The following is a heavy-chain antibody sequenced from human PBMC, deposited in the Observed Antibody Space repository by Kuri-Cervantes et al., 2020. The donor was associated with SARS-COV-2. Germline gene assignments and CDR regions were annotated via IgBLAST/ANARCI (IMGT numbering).Heavy chain of an antibody. V-gene: IGHV4-61*10. CDR3: ARVIPGGYYGSGSYYNTQFGGYMDV. Sequence: SETLSLTCTVSGGSISNYGYYWSWIRQPAGKGLEWIGFIYASGGTSYNASLKSRVTISVDTSKNQFSLKLSSVTAADTAVYYCARVIPGGYYGSGSYYNTQFGGYMDVWGKGTTVTVSS. CDR1: GGSISNYGYY. J-gene: IGHJ6*03. D-gene: IGHD3-10*01. CDR2: IYASGGT.